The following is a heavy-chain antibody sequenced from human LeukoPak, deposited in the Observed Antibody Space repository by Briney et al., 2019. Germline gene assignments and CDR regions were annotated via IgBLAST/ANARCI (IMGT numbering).Heavy chain of an antibody. CDR3: AKDKGSIYYDFWSGYYPYFDY. Sequence: GGSLRLSCAASGFTFSSYAMSWVRQAPGKGLEWVSAISGSGGSTYYADSVKGRFTISRDNSKNTLYLQMNSLRAEDTAVYYCAKDKGSIYYDFWSGYYPYFDYWGQGTLVTVSS. CDR2: ISGSGGST. D-gene: IGHD3-3*01. V-gene: IGHV3-23*01. CDR1: GFTFSSYA. J-gene: IGHJ4*02.